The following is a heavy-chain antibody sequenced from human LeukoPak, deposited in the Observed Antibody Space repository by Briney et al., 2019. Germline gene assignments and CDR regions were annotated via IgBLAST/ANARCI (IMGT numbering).Heavy chain of an antibody. D-gene: IGHD6-13*01. V-gene: IGHV1-18*01. J-gene: IGHJ6*03. CDR3: VRGAAAAGYYYYMDV. Sequence: ASVKVSCKASGYTFTSYGISWVRQAPGQGLEWMGWISAYNDNTNYAQKLQGRVTMTTDTSTSTAYMELRSLRSDDTAVYYCVRGAAAAGYYYYMDVWGKGTTVTVSS. CDR2: ISAYNDNT. CDR1: GYTFTSYG.